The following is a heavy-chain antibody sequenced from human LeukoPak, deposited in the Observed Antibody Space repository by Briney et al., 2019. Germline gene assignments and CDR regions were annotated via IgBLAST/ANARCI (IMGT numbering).Heavy chain of an antibody. J-gene: IGHJ3*01. Sequence: GGSLRLSCAASGFTVSSNCMTWVRRAPGKGLEWVSVISGSGSSTDYADSVKGRFTISRDNSKNALYLQMNSLRVEDTAVYYCAKDPPRSRAIVDAFDVWGQGTMVTVSS. CDR2: ISGSGSST. CDR1: GFTVSSNC. V-gene: IGHV3-23*01. D-gene: IGHD3-22*01. CDR3: AKDPPRSRAIVDAFDV.